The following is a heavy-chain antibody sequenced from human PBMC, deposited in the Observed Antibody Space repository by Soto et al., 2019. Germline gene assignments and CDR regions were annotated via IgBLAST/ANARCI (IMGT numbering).Heavy chain of an antibody. J-gene: IGHJ3*02. CDR1: GGSISSGGYY. D-gene: IGHD4-17*01. CDR2: IYYSGST. Sequence: QVQLQESGPGLVKPSQTLSLTCTVSGGSISSGGYYWSWIRQHPGKGLEGIGYIYYSGSTYYNPSLKRRVTISVDTSKNQFSLKLSSVTAADTAVYYCARDFAWGYGDRSDDAFDIWGQGTMVTVSS. V-gene: IGHV4-31*03. CDR3: ARDFAWGYGDRSDDAFDI.